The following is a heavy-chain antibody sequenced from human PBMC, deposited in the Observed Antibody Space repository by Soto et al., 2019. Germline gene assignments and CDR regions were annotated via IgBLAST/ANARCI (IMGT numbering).Heavy chain of an antibody. V-gene: IGHV3-23*01. CDR1: GFTFSSYA. D-gene: IGHD6-6*01. Sequence: EVQPLDSGGGLVQPGGSLRLSCAASGFTFSSYAMSWVRQAPGKGLEWVSAISGSAITTYDADSVKGRFTISRDNTKNTVYLQMNRLRAEDTAIYSWSKVVGARGGMDVWGRGTTVTVSS. J-gene: IGHJ6*02. CDR3: SKVVGARGGMDV. CDR2: ISGSAITT.